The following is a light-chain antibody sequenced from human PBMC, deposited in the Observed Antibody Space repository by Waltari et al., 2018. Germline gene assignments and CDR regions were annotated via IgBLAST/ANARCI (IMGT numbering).Light chain of an antibody. CDR1: DLGAKR. V-gene: IGLV3-21*02. CDR3: QVWDSDGDYVV. CDR2: DDT. Sequence: SYVLTQPPSVSVAPGPPARITCGGSDLGAKRVPWYQHKTGQAPLLVVYDDTDRPSGIPGRISGSNSGYTATLSITRVEAGDEADYYCQVWDSDGDYVVFGGGTKLIVL. J-gene: IGLJ2*01.